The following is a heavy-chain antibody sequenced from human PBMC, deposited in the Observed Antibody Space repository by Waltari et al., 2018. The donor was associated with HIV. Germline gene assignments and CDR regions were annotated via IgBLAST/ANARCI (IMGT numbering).Heavy chain of an antibody. D-gene: IGHD3-3*01. CDR1: GYTFTSYG. J-gene: IGHJ4*02. Sequence: QVQLVQSGAAGKKPGASVKVSCKASGYTFTSYGISWVRQAPGQGLEWMGWISAYNGHTNYAQKLQGRVTMTTDTSTSTAYMDLRSLRSDDTAFYYCARALWSGYYTPYYFDYWGQGTLVTVSS. CDR2: ISAYNGHT. V-gene: IGHV1-18*01. CDR3: ARALWSGYYTPYYFDY.